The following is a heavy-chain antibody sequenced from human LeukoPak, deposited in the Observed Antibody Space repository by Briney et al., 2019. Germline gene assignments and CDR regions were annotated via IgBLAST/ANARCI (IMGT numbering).Heavy chain of an antibody. CDR1: GYTFTSYY. D-gene: IGHD4-17*01. CDR2: INPSGGST. CDR3: ARDGGDFR. Sequence: GASVKVSCKASGYTFTSYYIHWVRQAPGQGLEWMGIINPSGGSTSYAQKFQGRVTMTTDTSTSTAYMDLRSLRSDDTAVYYCARDGGDFRWGQGTLVTVYS. J-gene: IGHJ4*02. V-gene: IGHV1-46*01.